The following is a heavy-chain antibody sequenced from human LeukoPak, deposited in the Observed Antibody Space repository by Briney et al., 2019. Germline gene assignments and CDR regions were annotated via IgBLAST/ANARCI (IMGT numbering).Heavy chain of an antibody. J-gene: IGHJ3*02. CDR3: ARARNLGRAAFDI. CDR1: GYFFTGYY. CDR2: IFPSSGGT. D-gene: IGHD1-14*01. Sequence: ASVKVSCTASGYFFTGYYMHWVRQAPGQGLEWMGWIFPSSGGTNYAQKFQGRVTMTRDTSISTAYMDLSRLTSDDTAVYYCARARNLGRAAFDIWGQGTMVTVSS. V-gene: IGHV1-2*02.